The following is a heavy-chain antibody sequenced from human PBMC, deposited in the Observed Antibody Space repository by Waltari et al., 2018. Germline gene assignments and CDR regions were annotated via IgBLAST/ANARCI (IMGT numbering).Heavy chain of an antibody. CDR1: GFTVSSNY. CDR3: TTDLPRRELRGY. J-gene: IGHJ4*02. CDR2: IYSGGST. Sequence: EVQLVESGGGLIQPGGSLRLSCAASGFTVSSNYMSWVRQAPGKGLEWVSVIYSGGSTYYADSVKGRFTISRDNSKNTLYLQMNSLRAEDTAVYYCTTDLPRRELRGYWGQGTLVTVSS. D-gene: IGHD1-26*01. V-gene: IGHV3-53*01.